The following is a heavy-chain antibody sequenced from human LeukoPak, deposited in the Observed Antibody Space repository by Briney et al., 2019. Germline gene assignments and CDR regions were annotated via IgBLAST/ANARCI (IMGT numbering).Heavy chain of an antibody. CDR1: GYTFTGYY. D-gene: IGHD3-3*01. CDR2: INPNSGGT. CDR3: ARDSAYPSYYDFWSGYYSVWFDP. J-gene: IGHJ5*02. V-gene: IGHV1-2*04. Sequence: GASVKVSCKASGYTFTGYYMHWVRQAPGQGLEWMGWINPNSGGTNYAQKFQGWVTMTRDTSISTAYMELSRLRSDDTAVYYCARDSAYPSYYDFWSGYYSVWFDPWGQGTLVTVSS.